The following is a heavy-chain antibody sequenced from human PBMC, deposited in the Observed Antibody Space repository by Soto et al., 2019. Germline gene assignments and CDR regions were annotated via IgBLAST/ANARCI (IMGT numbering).Heavy chain of an antibody. V-gene: IGHV1-46*01. CDR3: ARDLGYSSSCGF. D-gene: IGHD6-13*01. CDR1: GYTFTSYH. J-gene: IGHJ4*02. Sequence: ASVKVSCKASGYTFTSYHIHWVRQAPGQGLEWMGIINPSGGSTRYEQKFQGRVTMTRETSTSTVYMELGSLRSEDSAVYYCARDLGYSSSCGFWGQGTLVTVSS. CDR2: INPSGGST.